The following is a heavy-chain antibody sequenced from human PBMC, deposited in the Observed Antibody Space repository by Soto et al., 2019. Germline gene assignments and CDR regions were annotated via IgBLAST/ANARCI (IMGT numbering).Heavy chain of an antibody. CDR1: GGSISSGGYY. CDR3: ARRIAAQLLWFDP. V-gene: IGHV4-31*03. CDR2: IYYSGST. D-gene: IGHD6-13*01. Sequence: QVQLQESGPGLVKPSQTLSLTCTVSGGSISSGGYYWSWIRQHPGKGLEWIGNIYYSGSTYYNPSLKSRVTISVDTSKNQFSLKLSSVTAADTAVYYCARRIAAQLLWFDPWGQGTLVTVSS. J-gene: IGHJ5*02.